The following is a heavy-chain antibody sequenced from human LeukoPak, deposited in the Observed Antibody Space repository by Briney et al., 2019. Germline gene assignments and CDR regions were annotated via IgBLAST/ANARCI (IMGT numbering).Heavy chain of an antibody. Sequence: GSLRLSCAASGFTFSSYAMSWIRQPPGKGLEWIGYIYYSGSTNYNPSLKSRVTISVDTSKNQFSLKLSSVTAADTAVYYCARDRRIQHYYYGMDVWGQGTTVTVSS. CDR3: ARDRRIQHYYYGMDV. V-gene: IGHV4-59*01. J-gene: IGHJ6*02. CDR2: IYYSGST. D-gene: IGHD5-18*01. CDR1: GFTFSSYA.